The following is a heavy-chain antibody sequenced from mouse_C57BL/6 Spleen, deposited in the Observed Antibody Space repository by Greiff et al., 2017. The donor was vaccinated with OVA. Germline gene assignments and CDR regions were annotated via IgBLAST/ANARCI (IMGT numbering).Heavy chain of an antibody. CDR2: IDPSDSYT. J-gene: IGHJ3*01. CDR1: GYTFTSYW. V-gene: IGHV1-69*01. CDR3: ARPHYYGSSPWFAY. D-gene: IGHD1-1*01. Sequence: QVQLQQPGPELVMPGASVKLSCKASGYTFTSYWMHWVKQRPGQGLEWIGEIDPSDSYTNYNQKFKGKSTLTVDKSSSTAYMQLSSLTSEDSAVYCWARPHYYGSSPWFAYWSQGTLVTVSA.